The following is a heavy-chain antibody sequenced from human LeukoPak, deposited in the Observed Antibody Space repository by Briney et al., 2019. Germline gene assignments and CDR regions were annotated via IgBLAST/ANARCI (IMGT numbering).Heavy chain of an antibody. D-gene: IGHD2-8*01. Sequence: PGGSLRLSCVASEFAFSSYSMNWFRQAPGKGLEWVSYISSTSSTIDYADSVKGRFTISRDNAKNSLFLQMNSLRVDDTAVYYCASQRQWDWFDPWGQGTLVTASS. CDR2: ISSTSSTI. CDR3: ASQRQWDWFDP. J-gene: IGHJ5*02. CDR1: EFAFSSYS. V-gene: IGHV3-48*04.